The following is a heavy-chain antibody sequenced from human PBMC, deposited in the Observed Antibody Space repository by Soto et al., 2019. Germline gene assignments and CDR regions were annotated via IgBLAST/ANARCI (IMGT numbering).Heavy chain of an antibody. J-gene: IGHJ4*02. CDR1: GFTFSSYS. CDR2: ISSSSSYI. V-gene: IGHV3-21*01. D-gene: IGHD2-2*03. CDR3: ARDWILKEYYFDY. Sequence: GGSLRLSCAASGFTFSSYSMNWVRQAPGKGLEWASSISSSSSYIYYADSVKGRFTISRDNAKNSLYLQMNSLRAEDTAVYYCARDWILKEYYFDYWGQGTLVTVS.